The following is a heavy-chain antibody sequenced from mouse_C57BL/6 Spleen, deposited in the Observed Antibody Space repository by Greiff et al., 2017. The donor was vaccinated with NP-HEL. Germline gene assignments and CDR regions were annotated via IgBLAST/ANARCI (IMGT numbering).Heavy chain of an antibody. Sequence: QVQLQQSGAELARPGASVKLSCKASGYTFTSYGISWVKQSTGQGLEWIGEIYPRSGNTYYNDTFKGKATLTADKSSSTAYMQLRSLTSEDSAVSFCALFYDYDGAGYFDIWGTGTTVTVSS. D-gene: IGHD2-4*01. CDR1: GYTFTSYG. J-gene: IGHJ1*03. CDR2: IYPRSGNT. V-gene: IGHV1-81*01. CDR3: ALFYDYDGAGYFDI.